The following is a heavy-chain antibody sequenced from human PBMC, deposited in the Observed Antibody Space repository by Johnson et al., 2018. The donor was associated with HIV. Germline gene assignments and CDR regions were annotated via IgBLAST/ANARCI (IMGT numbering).Heavy chain of an antibody. D-gene: IGHD4-17*01. CDR3: ARDPSRGYGDYEDDAFDI. CDR2: IKQDGSEK. CDR1: GFTFSSYW. V-gene: IGHV3-7*01. Sequence: VQLVESGGGLVQPGGSLRLSCAASGFTFSSYWMSWVRQAPGKGLEWVANIKQDGSEKYYVDSVKGRFTISRDNATNSLYLQMNSLRAEDTAVYYCARDPSRGYGDYEDDAFDIWGQGTMGTVSS. J-gene: IGHJ3*02.